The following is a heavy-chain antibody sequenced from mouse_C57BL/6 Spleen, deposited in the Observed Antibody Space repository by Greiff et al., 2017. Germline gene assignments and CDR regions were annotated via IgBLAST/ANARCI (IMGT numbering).Heavy chain of an antibody. CDR3: ARGWLLRSYYFDY. Sequence: DVKLQESGPGLVKPSQSLSLTCSVTGYSITSGYYWNWIRQFPGNKLEWMGYISYDGSNNYNPSLKNRISITRDTSKNQFFLKLNSVTTEDTATYYCARGWLLRSYYFDYWGQGTTLTVSS. CDR1: GYSITSGYY. J-gene: IGHJ2*01. V-gene: IGHV3-6*01. CDR2: ISYDGSN. D-gene: IGHD2-3*01.